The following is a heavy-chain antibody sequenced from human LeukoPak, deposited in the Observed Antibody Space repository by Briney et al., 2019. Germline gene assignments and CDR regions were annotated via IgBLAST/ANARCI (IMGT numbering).Heavy chain of an antibody. CDR2: ISSSSSYI. CDR3: AREYSGSPGDY. CDR1: GFTFSSYS. Sequence: GRSLRLSCAASGFTFSSYSMNCVRQARGKGLEGVSSISSSSSYIYYADSVKGRFTISRDNAKNSLYLQMNSLRAEDTAVYYCAREYSGSPGDYWGQGTLVTVSS. J-gene: IGHJ4*02. D-gene: IGHD1-26*01. V-gene: IGHV3-21*01.